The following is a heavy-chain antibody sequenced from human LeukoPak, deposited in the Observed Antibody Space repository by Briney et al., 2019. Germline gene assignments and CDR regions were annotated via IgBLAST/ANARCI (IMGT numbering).Heavy chain of an antibody. V-gene: IGHV3-21*01. Sequence: PGGSLRLTCAVSGFTFSSYSMSWVRQPPGKGLEWVSSISSSSSYIYYPASLKCRFTISRDNAKNSLYLQMNSLRAEDTAVYYCARGHTLLWFGAGGPDYYYYMDVWGKGTTVTVS. D-gene: IGHD3-10*01. J-gene: IGHJ6*03. CDR1: GFTFSSYS. CDR3: ARGHTLLWFGAGGPDYYYYMDV. CDR2: ISSSSSYI.